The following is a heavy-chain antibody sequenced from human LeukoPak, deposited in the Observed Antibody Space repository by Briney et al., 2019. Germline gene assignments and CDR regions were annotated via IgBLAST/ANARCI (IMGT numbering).Heavy chain of an antibody. D-gene: IGHD6-13*01. Sequence: PSETLSLTCTVSGGSISSYYWSWIRQPPGKGLEWIGYIYYSGSTNYNPSLKSRVTISVDTSKNQFSLKLSSVTAADTAVYYCARHPIAAAGTRRNLAFDIWGQGTMVTVSS. CDR1: GGSISSYY. CDR2: IYYSGST. J-gene: IGHJ3*02. CDR3: ARHPIAAAGTRRNLAFDI. V-gene: IGHV4-59*08.